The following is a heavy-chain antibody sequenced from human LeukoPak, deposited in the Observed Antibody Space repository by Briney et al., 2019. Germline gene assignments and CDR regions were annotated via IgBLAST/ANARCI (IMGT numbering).Heavy chain of an antibody. D-gene: IGHD2-15*01. Sequence: PRASVKVSCKASGYTFTSYYMHWVRQAPGQGLEWMGIINPSGGSTNYAQKFQGRVTMTRDMSTSTVYMELSSLRSEDTAVYYCARDHTNDYSFNYWGQGTLVTVSS. V-gene: IGHV1-46*01. CDR2: INPSGGST. CDR1: GYTFTSYY. J-gene: IGHJ4*02. CDR3: ARDHTNDYSFNY.